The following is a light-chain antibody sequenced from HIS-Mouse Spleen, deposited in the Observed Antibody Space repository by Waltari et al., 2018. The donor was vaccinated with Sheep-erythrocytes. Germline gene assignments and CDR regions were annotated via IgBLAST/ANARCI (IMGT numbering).Light chain of an antibody. CDR3: CSYAGSSTPWV. Sequence: QSALTQPASVSGSPGQSITISCTGTSSDVGSYNLFSWYQQHPGKAPKLMLYEGSKRPSGVYNRFSGSRSGNTASLTISGLQAEDEADYYCCSYAGSSTPWVFGGGTKLTVL. CDR2: EGS. CDR1: SSDVGSYNL. J-gene: IGLJ3*02. V-gene: IGLV2-23*01.